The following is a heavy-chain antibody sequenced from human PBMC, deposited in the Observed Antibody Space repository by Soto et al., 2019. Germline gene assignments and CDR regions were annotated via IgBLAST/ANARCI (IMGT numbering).Heavy chain of an antibody. V-gene: IGHV4-31*03. CDR3: ARLAKSYYFDY. J-gene: IGHJ4*02. Sequence: SETLSLTCTVSGGSINSGAHYWSWLRQHPGKGLEWIGYIYYSGDTQYNPSLKSRVTISLDTSKNQFSLKLNSVTAADTAVYYCARLAKSYYFDYWGQGTLVTVSS. CDR2: IYYSGDT. CDR1: GGSINSGAHY. D-gene: IGHD2-21*01.